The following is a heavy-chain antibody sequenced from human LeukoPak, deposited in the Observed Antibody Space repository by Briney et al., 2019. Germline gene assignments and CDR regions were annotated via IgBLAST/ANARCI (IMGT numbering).Heavy chain of an antibody. Sequence: QPGGSLRLSCAASGFTVSNNYMSWVRQAPGKGLEWVSVIYSGGSTYYADSVKGRFTISRDSSKNTLYFQMNSLRAEDTAVYYCARDMTTVTYEDYWGQGTLVTVSS. CDR1: GFTVSNNY. CDR3: ARDMTTVTYEDY. CDR2: IYSGGST. D-gene: IGHD4-17*01. J-gene: IGHJ4*02. V-gene: IGHV3-66*01.